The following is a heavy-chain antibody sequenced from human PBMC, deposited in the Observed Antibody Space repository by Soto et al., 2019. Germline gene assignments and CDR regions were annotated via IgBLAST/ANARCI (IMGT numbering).Heavy chain of an antibody. D-gene: IGHD6-19*01. CDR1: GFTFSNYA. V-gene: IGHV3-23*01. CDR3: AKEGTSGLYYFDY. Sequence: EVQLLESGGGLVQPGGSLRLSCAASGFTFSNYAMNWVRQAPGKGLEWVSNISGSGASPYYADSVKGRFTNSRDNSNDTLYRQMNSLRAGDSAIYYCAKEGTSGLYYFDYWGQGTLVTVSS. CDR2: ISGSGASP. J-gene: IGHJ4*02.